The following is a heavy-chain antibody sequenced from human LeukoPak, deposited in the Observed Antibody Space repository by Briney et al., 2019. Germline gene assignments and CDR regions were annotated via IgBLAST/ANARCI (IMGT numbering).Heavy chain of an antibody. CDR1: GGSISSGGYY. CDR2: IYYSGST. V-gene: IGHV4-39*07. D-gene: IGHD3-9*01. Sequence: SETLSLTCTVSGGSISSGGYYWGWVRQPPGKGLEWIGSIYYSGSTYYNSSLESRVTISVDTSKNHFSLNLSSVTAADTAVYYCARATGWGILTGYYRTFDYWGQGTLVTVSS. CDR3: ARATGWGILTGYYRTFDY. J-gene: IGHJ4*02.